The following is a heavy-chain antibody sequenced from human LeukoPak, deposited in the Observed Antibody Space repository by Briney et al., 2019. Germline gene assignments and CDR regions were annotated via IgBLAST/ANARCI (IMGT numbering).Heavy chain of an antibody. D-gene: IGHD2-15*01. Sequence: PGGALRLSCAASGFTFSDYWMNWGRQAPGEGLEWVAILKQDGSEILYVDSVKGRFTISRDNAKNSLYLQMNSLRAEDTAVYYCAGGAGWSIDYWGQGTLVTISS. CDR1: GFTFSDYW. CDR3: AGGAGWSIDY. CDR2: LKQDGSEI. V-gene: IGHV3-7*01. J-gene: IGHJ4*02.